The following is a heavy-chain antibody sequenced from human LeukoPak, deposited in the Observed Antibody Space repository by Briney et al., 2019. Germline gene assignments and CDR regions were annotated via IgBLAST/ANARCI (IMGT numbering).Heavy chain of an antibody. CDR1: GGSISTGIYY. CDR2: IYVRGNT. J-gene: IGHJ3*01. D-gene: IGHD3-16*02. CDR3: ARALSKAPEIWCSYRPSAPAHAFYL. Sequence: PSQTLSLTCTVSGGSISTGIYYWNWIRQPAGKGLEWIGHIYVRGNTNYNPSLKSRVTISIDTSKNQFSLKVTSVTAADTAVYYCARALSKAPEIWCSYRPSAPAHAFYLWGEGTMGTVSS. V-gene: IGHV4-61*09.